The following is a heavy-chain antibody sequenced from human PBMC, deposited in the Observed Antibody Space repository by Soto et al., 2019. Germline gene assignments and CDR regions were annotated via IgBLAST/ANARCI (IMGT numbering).Heavy chain of an antibody. J-gene: IGHJ5*02. Sequence: PGGSLRLSCAASGFTFSSYWLHWVRQAPGKRLVWVSRINSDGSSTNYADSVKGRFTISRDNAKNTLYLQMNSLSAEDTAVYYCARERIRGDYSSSSSWFDPWGQGTLVTVSS. CDR3: ARERIRGDYSSSSSWFDP. CDR1: GFTFSSYW. D-gene: IGHD6-6*01. V-gene: IGHV3-74*01. CDR2: INSDGSST.